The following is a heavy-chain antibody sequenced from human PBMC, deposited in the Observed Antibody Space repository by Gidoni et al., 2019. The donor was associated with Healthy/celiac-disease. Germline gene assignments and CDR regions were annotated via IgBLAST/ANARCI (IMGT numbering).Heavy chain of an antibody. Sequence: QVQLVESGGGVVQPGRSLRLSCAASGFTFSSYAMHWVRQAPGKGLEWVAVISYDGSNKYYADSVKGRFTISRDNSKNTLYLQMNSLRAEDTAVYYCARSTFDPDSSGLGPFDYWGQGTLVTVSS. J-gene: IGHJ4*02. V-gene: IGHV3-30-3*01. D-gene: IGHD3-22*01. CDR2: ISYDGSNK. CDR1: GFTFSSYA. CDR3: ARSTFDPDSSGLGPFDY.